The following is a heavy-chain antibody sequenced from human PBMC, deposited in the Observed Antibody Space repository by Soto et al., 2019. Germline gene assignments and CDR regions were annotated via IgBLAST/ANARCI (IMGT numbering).Heavy chain of an antibody. Sequence: SETLSLTCAVYGGSFSGYYWSWIRQPPGKGLEWIGEINHSGSTNYNPSLKSRVTISVDTSKNQFSLKLSSVTAADTAVYYCARADRYSYGYYWGQGTLVTVSS. D-gene: IGHD5-18*01. CDR3: ARADRYSYGYY. CDR2: INHSGST. J-gene: IGHJ4*02. CDR1: GGSFSGYY. V-gene: IGHV4-34*01.